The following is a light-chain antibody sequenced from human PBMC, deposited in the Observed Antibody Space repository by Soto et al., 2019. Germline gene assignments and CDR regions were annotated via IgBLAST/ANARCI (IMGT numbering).Light chain of an antibody. V-gene: IGKV3-20*01. CDR2: GAS. J-gene: IGKJ1*01. CDR3: QQYGSSPPEKT. CDR1: QSVSSSF. Sequence: LSPGERATLSCRASQSVSSSFLAWYQQKPGQAPRLLIYGASSRATGIPDRFSGSGSGTDFTLTISRLEPEDFAVYYCQQYGSSPPEKTFGQGTKVEIK.